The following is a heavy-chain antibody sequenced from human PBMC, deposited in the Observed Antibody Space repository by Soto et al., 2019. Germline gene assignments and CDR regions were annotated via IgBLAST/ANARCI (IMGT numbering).Heavy chain of an antibody. D-gene: IGHD2-8*02. CDR1: GGSISSYY. Sequence: SETLSITCTVSGGSISSYYWSWIRQPPGKGLEWIGYIYYSGSTNYNPSLKSGVTISVDRSKNQFSLNLSSVTAADTAVYYCARPSGGNFDTWGQATPVTASS. CDR2: IYYSGST. CDR3: ARPSGGNFDT. J-gene: IGHJ4*02. V-gene: IGHV4-59*01.